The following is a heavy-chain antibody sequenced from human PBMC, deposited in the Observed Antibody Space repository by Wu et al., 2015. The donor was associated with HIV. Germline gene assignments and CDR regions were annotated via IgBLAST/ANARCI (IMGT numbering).Heavy chain of an antibody. J-gene: IGHJ6*03. CDR3: ARVAFYYYYMDV. CDR1: GYTFTGYY. Sequence: QVQLVQSGAEVKKPGASVKVSCKASGYTFTGYYMHWVRQAPGQGLEWMGWINPNSGVTNYAQKFQGRVTMTRDTSIGAAYMELSRLRSDDTAVYYCARVAFYYYYMDVWGKGTTVTVSS. V-gene: IGHV1-2*02. CDR2: INPNSGVT.